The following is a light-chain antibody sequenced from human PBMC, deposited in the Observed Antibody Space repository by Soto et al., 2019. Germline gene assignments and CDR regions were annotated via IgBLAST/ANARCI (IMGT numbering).Light chain of an antibody. V-gene: IGKV1-5*01. J-gene: IGKJ1*01. Sequence: DIQMSQSPSTLSASEGDRVTITCRASHSVTIRLACYQQKPGKARKLLIHDASNLESGVPSRFSGSGSETEFTLSINSLQPDDFATYYCQQYNTWGTFGQRTKV. CDR3: QQYNTWGT. CDR2: DAS. CDR1: HSVTIR.